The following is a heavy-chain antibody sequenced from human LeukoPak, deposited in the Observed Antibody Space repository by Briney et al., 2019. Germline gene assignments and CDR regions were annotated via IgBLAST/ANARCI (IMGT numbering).Heavy chain of an antibody. J-gene: IGHJ4*02. CDR2: IYYSGST. V-gene: IGHV4-59*08. CDR1: GGSMNSYY. Sequence: SETLSLTCSVSGGSMNSYYWSWIRQSPGKGLEWIGYIYYSGSTNYNPSLKSRVTISVDTSKNQSSLKLSSVTAADTAVYYCARRNVYSSSWDYFDYWGQGTLVTVSS. D-gene: IGHD6-13*01. CDR3: ARRNVYSSSWDYFDY.